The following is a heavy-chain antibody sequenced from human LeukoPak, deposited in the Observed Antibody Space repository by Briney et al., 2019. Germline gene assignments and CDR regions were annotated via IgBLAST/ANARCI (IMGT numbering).Heavy chain of an antibody. CDR3: ARGKRRDSFKNVFDI. CDR1: GASLSDYY. J-gene: IGHJ3*02. V-gene: IGHV4-34*01. Sequence: PSETLSLTCVVYGASLSDYYWSWIRQPPGKGLEWIGEINHIVGTNYNPSLESRVAMSVDTSKNQFSLKLTSVTAADTAVYSCARGKRRDSFKNVFDIWGQGTMVTVSS. D-gene: IGHD3-22*01. CDR2: INHIVGT.